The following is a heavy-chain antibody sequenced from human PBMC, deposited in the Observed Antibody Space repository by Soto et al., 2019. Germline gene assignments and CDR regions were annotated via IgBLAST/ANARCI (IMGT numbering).Heavy chain of an antibody. D-gene: IGHD4-17*01. CDR2: CRNKAHSHTK. CDR3: TSSRGDYRSLDY. J-gene: IGHJ4*02. Sequence: EVQLVESGGGLVQPGGSLRLSCAASGYTFSDHHMDWVRQAPGEGLEWVARCRNKAHSHTKEDAASVKGRFTSSRDHSKSPVYLQMDSLRGDDTAVYYCTSSRGDYRSLDYWGQGALVNVSS. V-gene: IGHV3-72*01. CDR1: GYTFSDHH.